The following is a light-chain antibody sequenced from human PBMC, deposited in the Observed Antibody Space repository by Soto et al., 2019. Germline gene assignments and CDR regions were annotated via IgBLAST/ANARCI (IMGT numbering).Light chain of an antibody. J-gene: IGKJ1*01. CDR1: QSVSSSY. Sequence: EIVLTQSPGTLSLSPGERATLSCRASQSVSSSYLAWYQHKPGQAPRLVIYGASSRATGIPDKFIGSGSGTDFTLTISRLEPEDFAVYFCQQYVSSRWTLGQGTKVDNK. CDR2: GAS. V-gene: IGKV3-20*01. CDR3: QQYVSSRWT.